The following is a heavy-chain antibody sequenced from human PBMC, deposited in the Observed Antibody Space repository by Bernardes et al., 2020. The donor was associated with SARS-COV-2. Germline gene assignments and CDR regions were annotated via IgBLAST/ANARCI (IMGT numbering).Heavy chain of an antibody. J-gene: IGHJ3*01. CDR1: GFSISDHY. CDR3: ARAPPWGSYVFDV. Sequence: GGSLRLSCAASGFSISDHYMDWVRQAPGRGLEWIGRIRNKAKDYSTDYAASVKGRFSISRDESQNSLYLQMNSLKTEDTAVYYCARAPPWGSYVFDVWGQGAAVAVSS. V-gene: IGHV3-72*01. CDR2: IRNKAKDYST. D-gene: IGHD7-27*01.